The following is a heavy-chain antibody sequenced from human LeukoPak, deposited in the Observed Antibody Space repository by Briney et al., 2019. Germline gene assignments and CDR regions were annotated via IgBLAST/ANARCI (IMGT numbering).Heavy chain of an antibody. CDR1: GFTFSSYE. J-gene: IGHJ4*02. V-gene: IGHV3-48*03. D-gene: IGHD5-18*01. CDR3: AREGSYGLGEYDY. CDR2: ISSSGSTI. Sequence: GGSLRLSCAASGFTFSSYEMNWVRQAPGKGLEWVSYISSSGSTIYYADSVKGRFTISRDNAKNSLYLQMNSLRAEDTAVYYCAREGSYGLGEYDYWGQGTLVTVSS.